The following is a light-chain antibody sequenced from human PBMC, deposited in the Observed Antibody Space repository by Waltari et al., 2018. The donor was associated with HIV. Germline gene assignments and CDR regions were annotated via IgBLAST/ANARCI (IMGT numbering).Light chain of an antibody. Sequence: QSVLTQPPSASATPGQRITISCSGGTSNIESNYVYWYQQLPGTAPKVFIYRNSQRPSGVPDRFSGSKSGTSASLIISGLRSGDEADYYCASWDDSLNAFVFGTGTKVTDL. J-gene: IGLJ1*01. CDR3: ASWDDSLNAFV. CDR2: RNS. CDR1: TSNIESNY. V-gene: IGLV1-47*01.